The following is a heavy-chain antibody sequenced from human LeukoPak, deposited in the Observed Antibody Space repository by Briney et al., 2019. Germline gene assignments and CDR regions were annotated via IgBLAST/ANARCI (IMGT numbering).Heavy chain of an antibody. J-gene: IGHJ4*02. D-gene: IGHD3-22*01. CDR3: ARMTPTHYYDSSGYPPFDY. V-gene: IGHV4-61*02. Sequence: SETLSLTCTVSGGSISSGSYYWSWIRQPAGKGLEWIGRIYTSGSTNYNPSLKSRVTISVDTSKNQFSLKLSSVTAADTAVYYCARMTPTHYYDSSGYPPFDYWGQGTLVTVSS. CDR2: IYTSGST. CDR1: GGSISSGSYY.